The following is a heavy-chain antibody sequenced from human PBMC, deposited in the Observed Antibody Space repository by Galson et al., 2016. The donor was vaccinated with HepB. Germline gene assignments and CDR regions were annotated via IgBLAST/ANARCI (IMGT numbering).Heavy chain of an antibody. D-gene: IGHD3-16*01. J-gene: IGHJ4*02. CDR1: GGSISSGTYY. CDR2: IYYSGST. V-gene: IGHV4-31*03. Sequence: TLSLTCTVSGGSISSGTYYWSWIRQRPGKGLEWIGYIYYSGSTYYNPPLKSRVSISEDTSKNQSSLKLSSVTAADTAVYSCARVRRGTFDYWGQGTLVTVSS. CDR3: ARVRRGTFDY.